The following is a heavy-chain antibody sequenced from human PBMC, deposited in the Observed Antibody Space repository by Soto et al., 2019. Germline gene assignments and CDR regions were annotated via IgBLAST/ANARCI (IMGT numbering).Heavy chain of an antibody. CDR1: VCSISSYY. CDR2: IYYSGSS. Sequence: PSETLSLTCTVSVCSISSYYWSWIRPPPGKGLEWIAYIYYSGSSSYNPSFKSRVTISVDTSKNQFSLNLTSVTAADTAVYYCARGGLTSDSGGFDYWGQGTLVTVSS. J-gene: IGHJ4*02. V-gene: IGHV4-59*08. D-gene: IGHD3-10*01. CDR3: ARGGLTSDSGGFDY.